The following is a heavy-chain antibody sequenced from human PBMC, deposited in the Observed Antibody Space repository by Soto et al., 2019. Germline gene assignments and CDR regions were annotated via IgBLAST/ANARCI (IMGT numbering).Heavy chain of an antibody. CDR1: GFTVSSNY. Sequence: EVQLVESGGGLVLAGGSLRLSCAASGFTVSSNYMSWVRQAPGKGLEWISVVYSGGSTYYADSVKGRFTISRDNSKNTLYLQMNSLRAEDTAVYYCARHWNSWGPGTLVTVSS. J-gene: IGHJ4*02. CDR3: ARHWNS. CDR2: VYSGGST. V-gene: IGHV3-66*04. D-gene: IGHD3-3*01.